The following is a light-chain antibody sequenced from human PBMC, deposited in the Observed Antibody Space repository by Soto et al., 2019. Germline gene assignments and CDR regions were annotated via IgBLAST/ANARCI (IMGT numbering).Light chain of an antibody. V-gene: IGLV2-14*01. CDR2: EVS. CDR3: SSYTSSSTYV. Sequence: QSVLTQPASVSGSPGQSITISCTGTSSDVGGYNYVSWSQQHPGKAPQLMIYEVSNRPSGVSNRFSGSKSGNTASLTISGLQAEDEADYYCSSYTSSSTYVFGTGTKFTVL. CDR1: SSDVGGYNY. J-gene: IGLJ1*01.